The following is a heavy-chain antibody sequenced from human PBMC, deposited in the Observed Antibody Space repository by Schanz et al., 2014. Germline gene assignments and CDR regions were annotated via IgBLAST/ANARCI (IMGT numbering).Heavy chain of an antibody. D-gene: IGHD2-8*02. CDR2: FT. CDR1: GYSFSASY. CDR3: AREPLGCTGSGCQTYDAFDI. J-gene: IGHJ3*02. Sequence: QVQLVQSGAELKNPGASVKVSCKASGYSFSASYIHWMRQAPGQGLEWLGRFTHISQKFQGSVTMTRDPSISEAYMELTSLRSDDTAVYYCAREPLGCTGSGCQTYDAFDIWGQGTMVTVSS. V-gene: IGHV1-2*06.